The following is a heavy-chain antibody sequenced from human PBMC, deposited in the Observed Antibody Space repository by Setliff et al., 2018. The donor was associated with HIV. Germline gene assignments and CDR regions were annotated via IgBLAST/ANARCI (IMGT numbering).Heavy chain of an antibody. V-gene: IGHV1-69*05. CDR2: VIPISGTA. D-gene: IGHD3-3*01. J-gene: IGHJ6*03. Sequence: SVKVSCKASGGTFNRYAISWVRQAPGQGLEWMGGVIPISGTANYAQRFHGRVTITTDESTGTAYMELSSLRFDDTAMYYCVRGVQSPPHYSYYYMDVWGEGTMVTVYS. CDR1: GGTFNRYA. CDR3: VRGVQSPPHYSYYYMDV.